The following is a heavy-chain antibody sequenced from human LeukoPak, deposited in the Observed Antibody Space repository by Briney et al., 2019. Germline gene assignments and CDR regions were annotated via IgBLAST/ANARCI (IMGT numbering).Heavy chain of an antibody. J-gene: IGHJ4*02. CDR3: ARDGVGFSYGGYVNY. D-gene: IGHD5-12*01. CDR2: ISAYNGNT. V-gene: IGHV1-18*01. Sequence: GASVKVSCKASGYTFTSYGISWVRQAPGQGLEWMGWISAYNGNTNYAQKLQGRVTMTTDTSTSTAYMELRSLRSDDTAVYYCARDGVGFSYGGYVNYWGQGTLVTVSS. CDR1: GYTFTSYG.